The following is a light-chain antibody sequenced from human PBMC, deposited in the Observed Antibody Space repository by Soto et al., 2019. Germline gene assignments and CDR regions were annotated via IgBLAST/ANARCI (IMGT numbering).Light chain of an antibody. CDR1: QSVSSSY. CDR2: GAS. CDR3: QQYGNAPFT. Sequence: EIVLTQSPGTLSFSPGERATLTCRASQSVSSSYLAWLQQKPGQAPRRLIYGASSMATGIPDRLSGSGSGTGFTLTISSLEPEYFAVYYCQQYGNAPFTFGPGTKVDIK. J-gene: IGKJ3*01. V-gene: IGKV3-20*01.